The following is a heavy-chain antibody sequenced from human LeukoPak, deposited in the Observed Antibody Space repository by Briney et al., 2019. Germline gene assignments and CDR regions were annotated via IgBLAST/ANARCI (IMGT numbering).Heavy chain of an antibody. CDR2: ISYGGSNK. CDR1: GFTFSSYA. CDR3: AKATNSHHYDSSGYPIDY. J-gene: IGHJ4*02. D-gene: IGHD3-22*01. V-gene: IGHV3-30-3*01. Sequence: GGSLRLSCAASGFTFSSYAMHWVRQAPGKGLEWVAVISYGGSNKYYADSVKGRFTISKDNSKNTLYLQMNSLRAEDTAVYYCAKATNSHHYDSSGYPIDYWGQGTWSPSPQ.